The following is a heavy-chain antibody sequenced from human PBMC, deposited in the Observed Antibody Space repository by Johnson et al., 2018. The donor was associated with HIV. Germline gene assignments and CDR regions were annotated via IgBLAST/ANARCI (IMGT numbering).Heavy chain of an antibody. CDR3: ARVGQAGGAFDI. CDR1: GFPFGSYA. CDR2: ISGSGSTT. V-gene: IGHV3-23*01. Sequence: EVLLLESGGGVGQPGGSRRLSCAASGFPFGSYAMTWVRQAPEKGLEWVSTISGSGSTTYYADSVKGRFTISRDNSKNSLYLQMNSLRAEDTALYYCARVGQAGGAFDIWGQGTMVTVSS. J-gene: IGHJ3*02.